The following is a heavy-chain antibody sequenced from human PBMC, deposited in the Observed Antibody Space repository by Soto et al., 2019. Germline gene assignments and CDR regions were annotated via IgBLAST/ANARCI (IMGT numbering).Heavy chain of an antibody. CDR1: GGTFSSYA. J-gene: IGHJ6*02. CDR2: IIPIFGTA. Sequence: QVQLVQSGAEVKKPGSSVKVSCKASGGTFSSYAISWVRQAPGQGLEWMGGIIPIFGTANYAQKFQGRVTITADESTSTAYMDLSSLRSEDTDVYYCAREGGSGIYRYYAMDVWGQGTTVTVSS. V-gene: IGHV1-69*12. CDR3: AREGGSGIYRYYAMDV. D-gene: IGHD3-10*01.